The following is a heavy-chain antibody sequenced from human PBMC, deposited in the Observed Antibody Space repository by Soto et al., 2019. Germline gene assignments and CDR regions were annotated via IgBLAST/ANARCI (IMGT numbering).Heavy chain of an antibody. Sequence: QVQLVQSGAEVKKPGSSVKVSCKASGGTFSSSSINWVRQAPGQGLEWMGEIIPIFCTANYAQKFQGRVTITADESTSTAYMELSRLRSEDTAVYYCARDGGRHSGGIDYWGQGTLVTVSS. J-gene: IGHJ4*02. CDR2: IIPIFCTA. D-gene: IGHD1-26*01. V-gene: IGHV1-69*01. CDR3: ARDGGRHSGGIDY. CDR1: GGTFSSSS.